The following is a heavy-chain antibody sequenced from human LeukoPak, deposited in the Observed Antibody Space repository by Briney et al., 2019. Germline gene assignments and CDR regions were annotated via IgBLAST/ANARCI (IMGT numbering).Heavy chain of an antibody. J-gene: IGHJ3*02. CDR1: GYSFTSYW. D-gene: IGHD3-3*01. CDR2: IYPGDSDT. Sequence: GESLKISCKGSGYSFTSYWIGWVRQMPGKGLEWMGIIYPGDSDTRYSPSFQGQVTISADKSISTAYLQWSSLKVSDTAMYYRARRSGSYDFWSGYVRRNDAFDIWGQGTMVTVSS. V-gene: IGHV5-51*01. CDR3: ARRSGSYDFWSGYVRRNDAFDI.